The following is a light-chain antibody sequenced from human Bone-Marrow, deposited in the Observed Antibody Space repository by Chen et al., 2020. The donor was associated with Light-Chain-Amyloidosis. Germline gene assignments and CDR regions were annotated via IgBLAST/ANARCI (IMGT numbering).Light chain of an antibody. Sequence: SYVLTQPSSVSVAPGQTATIACGGNNIGSTSVHWYQQTPGQAPRLVVYDDSDRPSGIPVRLSGYNSGNTATLTISGVEAGDEADYYCQVWDRSSDRPVFGGGTKLTVL. CDR2: DDS. CDR3: QVWDRSSDRPV. CDR1: NIGSTS. J-gene: IGLJ3*02. V-gene: IGLV3-21*02.